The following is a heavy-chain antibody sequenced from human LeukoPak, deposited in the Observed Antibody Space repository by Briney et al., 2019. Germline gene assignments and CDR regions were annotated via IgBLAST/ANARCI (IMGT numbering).Heavy chain of an antibody. CDR1: GFSFSSYA. J-gene: IGHJ3*02. V-gene: IGHV3-48*01. Sequence: PGGSLRLSCAASGFSFSSYAMNWVRQAPGKGLEWVSYISSSSSTIYYADSVKGRFTISRDNAKNSLYLQMNSLRAEDTAVYYCARVRVPDAFDIWGQGTMVTVSS. CDR2: ISSSSSTI. CDR3: ARVRVPDAFDI.